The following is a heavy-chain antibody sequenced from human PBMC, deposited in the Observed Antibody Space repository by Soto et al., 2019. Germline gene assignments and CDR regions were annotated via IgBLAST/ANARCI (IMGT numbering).Heavy chain of an antibody. CDR1: GYSFTSYW. V-gene: IGHV5-51*01. CDR3: ARLSPDYYDSSGLGSDFYYFDY. Sequence: PGESLKISCKGSGYSFTSYWIGWVRQMPGKGLEWMGIIYPGDSDTRYSPSFQGQVTISADKSISTAYLQWSSLKASDTAMYYCARLSPDYYDSSGLGSDFYYFDYWGQGTLVTVSS. J-gene: IGHJ4*02. D-gene: IGHD3-22*01. CDR2: IYPGDSDT.